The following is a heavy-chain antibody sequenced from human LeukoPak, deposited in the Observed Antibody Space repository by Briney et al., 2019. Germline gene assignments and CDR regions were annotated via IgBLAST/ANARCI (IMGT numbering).Heavy chain of an antibody. CDR3: ARVDIVVVPAGQAFDI. D-gene: IGHD2-2*03. Sequence: GGSLRLSCAASGFTVSSNYMSWVRQAPGKGLEWVANINQDGSEKYYVDSVKGRFTISRDNAKKSLYLQMNSLTAEDTAVYYCARVDIVVVPAGQAFDIWGQGTMVTVSS. CDR1: GFTVSSNY. CDR2: INQDGSEK. V-gene: IGHV3-7*04. J-gene: IGHJ3*02.